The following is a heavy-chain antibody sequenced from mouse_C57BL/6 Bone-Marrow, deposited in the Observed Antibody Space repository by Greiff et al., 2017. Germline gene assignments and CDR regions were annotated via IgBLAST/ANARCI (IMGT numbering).Heavy chain of an antibody. D-gene: IGHD1-1*01. CDR2: IDPSDSYT. Sequence: QVQLQQPGAELVMPGASVKLSCKASGYTFTSYWMHWVKQRPGPGLEWIGEIDPSDSYTNYNQKFKGKSTLTVDKSSSTAYMQLSSLTSEDSAVYYCAREGTLVAFDYGGQGTTLAVSS. CDR1: GYTFTSYW. CDR3: AREGTLVAFDY. V-gene: IGHV1-69*01. J-gene: IGHJ2*01.